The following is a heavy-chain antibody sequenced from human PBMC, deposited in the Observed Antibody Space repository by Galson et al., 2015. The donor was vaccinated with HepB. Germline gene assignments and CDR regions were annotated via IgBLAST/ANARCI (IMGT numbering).Heavy chain of an antibody. CDR2: ISYDGDDK. CDR3: AGQGVDGDYAGFDY. J-gene: IGHJ4*02. V-gene: IGHV3-30*03. CDR1: GFIFSSYS. Sequence: SLRLSCAASGFIFSSYSMHWVRQAPGKGLEWVAVISYDGDDKYYADSVKGRLTISRDNSKNTLYLQMNSLRAEDTAVYYCAGQGVDGDYAGFDYWGQGTLVTVSS. D-gene: IGHD4-17*01.